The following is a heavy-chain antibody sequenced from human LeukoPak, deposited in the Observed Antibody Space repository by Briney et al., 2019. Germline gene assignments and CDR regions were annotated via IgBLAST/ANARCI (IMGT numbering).Heavy chain of an antibody. CDR1: GFTFSTHY. CDR2: INTDGSST. J-gene: IGHJ3*02. Sequence: GGSLRLSCVASGFTFSTHYMDWVRQAPGKGLVWVSRINTDGSSTSYADSVKGRFTISRDNAKNTLYLQMNSLRAEDTAVYYCARGMSGSYFVAFDIWGQGTMVTVSS. V-gene: IGHV3-74*01. CDR3: ARGMSGSYFVAFDI. D-gene: IGHD1-26*01.